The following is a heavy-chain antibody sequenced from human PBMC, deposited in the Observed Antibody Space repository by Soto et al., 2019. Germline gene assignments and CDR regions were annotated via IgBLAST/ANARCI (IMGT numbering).Heavy chain of an antibody. D-gene: IGHD3-16*01. CDR2: IYSGGST. V-gene: IGHV3-66*01. CDR3: ERDSWAADY. J-gene: IGHJ4*02. CDR1: GFTVSTKY. Sequence: VQLEESGGGLVQPGGSLRLSCAASGFTVSTKYMSWVRQAPGKGLEWVSVIYSGGSTFYADSVRGRFTISRDNSKNTVNLQRNSLRAEDTAVYYCERDSWAADYWGQGTLVTVSS.